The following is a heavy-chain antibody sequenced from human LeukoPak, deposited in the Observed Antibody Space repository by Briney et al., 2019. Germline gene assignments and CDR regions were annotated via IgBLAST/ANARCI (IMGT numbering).Heavy chain of an antibody. CDR3: ARVRYYYGSGSSDQDYYYYYMDV. D-gene: IGHD3-10*01. V-gene: IGHV4-34*01. J-gene: IGHJ6*03. CDR1: GGSFSGYY. CDR2: INHSGST. Sequence: PSETLSLTCAVYGGSFSGYYWSWIRQPPGKGLEWIGEINHSGSTNYNPSLKSRVTISVDTSKNQFSLKLSSVTAADTAVYYCARVRYYYGSGSSDQDYYYYYMDVWGKGTTVTISS.